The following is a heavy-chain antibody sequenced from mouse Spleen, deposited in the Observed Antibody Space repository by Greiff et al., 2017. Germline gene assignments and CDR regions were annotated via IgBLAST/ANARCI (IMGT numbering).Heavy chain of an antibody. J-gene: IGHJ3*01. CDR1: GYTFTSYW. CDR2: IHPNSGST. V-gene: IGHV1-64*01. Sequence: QVQLHQPGAELVKPGASVKLSCKASGYTFTSYWMHWVKQRPGQGLEWIGMIHPNSGSTNYNEKFKSKATLTVDKSSSTAYMQLSSLTSEDSAVYYCARNYDGSRPFAYWGQGTLVTVSA. D-gene: IGHD1-1*01. CDR3: ARNYDGSRPFAY.